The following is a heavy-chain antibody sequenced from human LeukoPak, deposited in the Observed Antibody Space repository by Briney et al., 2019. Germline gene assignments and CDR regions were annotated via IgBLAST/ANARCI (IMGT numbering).Heavy chain of an antibody. V-gene: IGHV6-1*01. CDR1: GDSVSSNSVT. CDR2: TYYRSTWYN. J-gene: IGHJ5*02. CDR3: ARRLTQYDCFDP. D-gene: IGHD2-2*01. Sequence: SQTLSLTCAISGDSVSSNSVTWNWIRQSPSRGLEWLGRTYYRSTWYNDYAVSVRGRITVNPDTSKNQFSLHLNSVTPEDTAVYYCARRLTQYDCFDPWGQGILVTVSS.